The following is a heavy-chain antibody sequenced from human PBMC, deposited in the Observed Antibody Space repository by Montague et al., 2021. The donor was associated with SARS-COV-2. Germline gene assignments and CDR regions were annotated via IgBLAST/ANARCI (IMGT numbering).Heavy chain of an antibody. CDR3: ARVGRGSSWYEVAFDI. D-gene: IGHD6-13*01. Sequence: SETLSLTCTVSGGSISRYSWTWIRQPPGTGLEWIGYIYNSGSTNSNPSLTSRVTISVDTSKNQFSLKLSSVAAADTALYYCARVGRGSSWYEVAFDIWGQGTMVTVSS. J-gene: IGHJ3*02. V-gene: IGHV4-59*01. CDR2: IYNSGST. CDR1: GGSISRYS.